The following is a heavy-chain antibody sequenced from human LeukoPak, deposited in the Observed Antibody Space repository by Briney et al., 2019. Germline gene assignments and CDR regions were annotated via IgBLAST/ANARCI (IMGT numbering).Heavy chain of an antibody. D-gene: IGHD5-18*01. J-gene: IGHJ4*02. CDR2: IYSGGST. V-gene: IGHV3-53*01. Sequence: GGSLRLSCAASGFTFSSYSMNWVRQAPGKGLEWVSVIYSGGSTYYADSVKGRFTISRDNSKNTLYLQMNSLRAEDTAVYYCARDLTARSYWGQGTLVTVSS. CDR3: ARDLTARSY. CDR1: GFTFSSYS.